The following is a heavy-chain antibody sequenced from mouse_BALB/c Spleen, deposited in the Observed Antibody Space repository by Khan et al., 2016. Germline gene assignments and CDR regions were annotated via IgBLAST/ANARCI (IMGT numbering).Heavy chain of an antibody. CDR1: GSCITSDYS. J-gene: IGHJ3*01. D-gene: IGHD1-1*01. CDR2: IHYSGST. CDR3: ARYYYGGAPWFAY. V-gene: IGHV3-1*02. Sequence: EVQLQESGPDLVKPSQSLSLTCTVTGSCITSDYSWHWIRQFPGNKLEWMGYIHYSGSTNYNPSLKSRISITRDTSKNQFFLQLNSVTTEDTATYYCARYYYGGAPWFAYWGQGTLVAVSA.